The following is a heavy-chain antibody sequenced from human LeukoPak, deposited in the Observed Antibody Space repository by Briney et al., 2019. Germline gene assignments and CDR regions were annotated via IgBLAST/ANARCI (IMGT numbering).Heavy chain of an antibody. Sequence: GGSLRLSCAASGFTFSSYSMNWVRQAPGKGLEWVSYISSSSSTIYYADSVKGRFTISRDNAKNSLYLQMNSLRAEDTAVYYCARGRGSVDYWGQGTLVTVSS. J-gene: IGHJ4*02. V-gene: IGHV3-48*04. CDR3: ARGRGSVDY. CDR1: GFTFSSYS. CDR2: ISSSSSTI.